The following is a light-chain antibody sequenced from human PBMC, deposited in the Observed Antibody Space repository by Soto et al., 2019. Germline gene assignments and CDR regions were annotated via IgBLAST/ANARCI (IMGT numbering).Light chain of an antibody. CDR1: SSDVGGYNY. CDR2: EVS. CDR3: SSYRSSSFTGSSVPDV. J-gene: IGLJ3*02. Sequence: QSALTQPASVSGSPGQSITISCTGTSSDVGGYNYVSWYQQHPGKAPKLIIYEVSNRPSGVSTRFSGSKSGNTASLTISGLQAEDEADYYCSSYRSSSFTGSSVPDVFGGGTKVTVL. V-gene: IGLV2-14*01.